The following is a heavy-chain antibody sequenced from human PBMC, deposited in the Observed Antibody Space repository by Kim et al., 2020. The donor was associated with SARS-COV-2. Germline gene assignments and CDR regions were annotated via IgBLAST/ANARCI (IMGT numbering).Heavy chain of an antibody. CDR3: ARESLLHYYGMDV. J-gene: IGHJ6*02. CDR2: INPNSGGT. V-gene: IGHV1-2*02. Sequence: ASVKVSCKASGYTFTGYYMHWVRQAPGQGLEWMGWINPNSGGTNYAQKFQGRVTMTRDTSISTAYMELSRLRSDDTAVYYCARESLLHYYGMDVWGQGTTVTVSS. CDR1: GYTFTGYY.